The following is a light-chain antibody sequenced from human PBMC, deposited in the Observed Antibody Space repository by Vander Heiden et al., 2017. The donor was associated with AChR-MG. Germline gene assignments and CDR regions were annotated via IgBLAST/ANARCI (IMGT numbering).Light chain of an antibody. Sequence: EIVLTQSPGTLSLSPGERATLSCRASQSDSSTYLAWYQQKPGQAPRLIIYGACSSATVIPDRCRGSWSGTDFTLAISRLEPEDFAVYCWQQCDSSLWTFGQGTKVEIK. CDR1: QSDSSTY. J-gene: IGKJ1*01. CDR2: GAC. V-gene: IGKV3-20*01. CDR3: QQCDSSLWT.